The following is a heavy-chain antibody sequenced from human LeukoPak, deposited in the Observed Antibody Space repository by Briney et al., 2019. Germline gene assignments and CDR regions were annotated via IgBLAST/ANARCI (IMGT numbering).Heavy chain of an antibody. Sequence: GGSLRLSCAASGFTFSSYAMHWVRQAPGKGLEYVSAISSNGGGTYYANSVEGRFTISRDNSKNTLYLQMGSLRAEDMAVYYCARGSGSFGTWGFDYWGQGTLVTVSS. D-gene: IGHD1-26*01. CDR3: ARGSGSFGTWGFDY. CDR2: ISSNGGGT. V-gene: IGHV3-64*01. J-gene: IGHJ4*02. CDR1: GFTFSSYA.